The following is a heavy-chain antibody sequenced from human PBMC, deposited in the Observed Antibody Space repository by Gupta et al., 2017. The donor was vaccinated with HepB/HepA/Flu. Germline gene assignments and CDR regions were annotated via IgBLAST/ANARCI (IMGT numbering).Heavy chain of an antibody. V-gene: IGHV1-69*06. CDR3: AREGKEWLHTRGWFDP. CDR1: GGTFSSYA. D-gene: IGHD3-3*01. J-gene: IGHJ5*02. CDR2: IIPIFGTA. Sequence: QVQLVQSGAEVKKPGSSVKVSCKASGGTFSSYAISWVRQAPGQGLEWMGGIIPIFGTANYAQKFQGRVTITADKSTSTAYMELSSLRSEDTAVYYCAREGKEWLHTRGWFDPWGQGTLVTVSS.